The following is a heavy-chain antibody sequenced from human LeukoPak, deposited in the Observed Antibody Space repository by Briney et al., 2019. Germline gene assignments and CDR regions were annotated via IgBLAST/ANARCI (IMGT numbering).Heavy chain of an antibody. V-gene: IGHV3-7*01. D-gene: IGHD4-17*01. CDR1: GFTFSSYW. J-gene: IGHJ3*02. CDR2: IKQDGSEK. Sequence: GGSLRLSCAASGFTFSSYWMSWVRQAPGKGLEWVANIKQDGSEKYYVDSVKGRFTISRDNAKNSLYLQMNSLRAEDTAVYYCARGFCKECGDLHDAFDIWGQGTMVTVSS. CDR3: ARGFCKECGDLHDAFDI.